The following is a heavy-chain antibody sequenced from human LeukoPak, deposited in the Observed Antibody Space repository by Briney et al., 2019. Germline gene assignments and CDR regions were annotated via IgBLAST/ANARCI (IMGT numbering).Heavy chain of an antibody. V-gene: IGHV3-74*01. CDR2: INTDGSST. J-gene: IGHJ4*02. Sequence: GGSLRLSCAASGFTFSSYWMHWVRQAPGKGLVWVSRINTDGSSTSYADSVKGRFTISRDNAKNTLYLQMNSLRAEDTAVYYCARDTYTTMARAHFDYWGQGTLVTVSS. D-gene: IGHD5-24*01. CDR1: GFTFSSYW. CDR3: ARDTYTTMARAHFDY.